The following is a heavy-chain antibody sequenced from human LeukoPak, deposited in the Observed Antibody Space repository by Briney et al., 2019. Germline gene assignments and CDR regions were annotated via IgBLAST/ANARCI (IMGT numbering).Heavy chain of an antibody. Sequence: KASETLSLTCAVYGGSFSGYYWSWIRQPPGKGLEWIGEINHSGSTNYNPSLKSRVTISVDTSKNQFSLKLSSVTAADTAVYYCARDRFSMAGPTYYYYGMDVWGQGTTVTVSS. D-gene: IGHD6-19*01. CDR2: INHSGST. CDR1: GGSFSGYY. V-gene: IGHV4-34*01. CDR3: ARDRFSMAGPTYYYYGMDV. J-gene: IGHJ6*02.